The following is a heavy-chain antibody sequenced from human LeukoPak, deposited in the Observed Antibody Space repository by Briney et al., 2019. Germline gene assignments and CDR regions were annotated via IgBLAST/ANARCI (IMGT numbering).Heavy chain of an antibody. CDR1: GDSISSTNYY. CDR3: ARHPSGRMWLQQGGWFDP. CDR2: IYYSGST. J-gene: IGHJ5*02. D-gene: IGHD5-24*01. Sequence: SETLSLTCTVSGDSISSTNYYWGWIRQPPGKGLEWIGSIYYSGSTYYNPSLKSRVTISVDTSKNQFSLKLTSVTAADTAVYYCARHPSGRMWLQQGGWFDPWGQGTLVTVSS. V-gene: IGHV4-39*01.